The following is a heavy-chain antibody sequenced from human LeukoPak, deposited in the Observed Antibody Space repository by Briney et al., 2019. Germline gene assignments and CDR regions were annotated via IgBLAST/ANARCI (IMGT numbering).Heavy chain of an antibody. V-gene: IGHV3-7*05. J-gene: IGHJ5*01. CDR3: AKAWGAAGTFES. CDR2: IKQDGSEK. Sequence: GGSLRLSCVASGFTFSSYWMSWVRQAPGKGLEWVANIKQDGSEKYYVDSVKGRFTISRDNAKNSLYLQMNSLRVDDTAVYYCAKAWGAAGTFESWGQGTLVSVSS. D-gene: IGHD6-13*01. CDR1: GFTFSSYW.